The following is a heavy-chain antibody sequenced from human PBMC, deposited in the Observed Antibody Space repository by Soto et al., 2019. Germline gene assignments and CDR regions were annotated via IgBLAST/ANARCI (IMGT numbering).Heavy chain of an antibody. CDR2: SNSNSGNS. D-gene: IGHD3-16*01. CDR3: VLLRDFDN. V-gene: IGHV1-8*01. J-gene: IGHJ4*02. CDR1: GYTFTSYN. Sequence: ASVKVSCKASGYTFTSYNINWVRQAPGQGLEWVAGSNSNSGNSDHAQKFQGRLTVTRDTSISTAYMELSSLRSDDPAVYSCVLLRDFDNWGPGTLVAASS.